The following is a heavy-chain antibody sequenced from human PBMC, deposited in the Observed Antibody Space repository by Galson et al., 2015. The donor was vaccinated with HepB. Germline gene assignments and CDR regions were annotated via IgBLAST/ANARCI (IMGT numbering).Heavy chain of an antibody. CDR2: IWYDGSNT. J-gene: IGHJ4*02. V-gene: IGHV3-33*01. Sequence: SLRLSCAASGFMFRSYGMHWVRQAPGKGLEWVAVIWYDGSNTYYTDSVKGRFTISRDNSQNTLYLQLNSLRVEDTAVYYCARDRIQLWAFDYWGQGTLVTVSS. CDR3: ARDRIQLWAFDY. CDR1: GFMFRSYG. D-gene: IGHD5-18*01.